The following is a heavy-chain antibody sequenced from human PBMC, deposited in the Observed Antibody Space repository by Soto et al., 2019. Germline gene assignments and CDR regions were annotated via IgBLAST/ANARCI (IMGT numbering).Heavy chain of an antibody. CDR3: ATSNGGTYYYYYGMDV. V-gene: IGHV3-30*03. Sequence: QVQLVESGGGVVQPGRSLRLSCAASGFTFSSYGMHWVRQAPGKGLEWVAVISYDGSNKYYADSVKGRFTISRDNSKNTLYLRMNSLRAEDTAVYYCATSNGGTYYYYYGMDVWGQGTTVTVSS. CDR1: GFTFSSYG. J-gene: IGHJ6*02. D-gene: IGHD1-26*01. CDR2: ISYDGSNK.